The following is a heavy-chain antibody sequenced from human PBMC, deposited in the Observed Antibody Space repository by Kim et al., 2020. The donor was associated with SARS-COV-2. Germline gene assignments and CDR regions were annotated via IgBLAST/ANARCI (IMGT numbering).Heavy chain of an antibody. V-gene: IGHV4-59*01. CDR3: ARDKRSVRYYYDSGGDMAFDF. CDR2: IYYSGST. CDR1: GGSISSYY. D-gene: IGHD3-22*01. J-gene: IGHJ3*01. Sequence: SETLSLTCTVSGGSISSYYWSWIRQPPGKGLEWMGYIYYSGSTNYNPSLKSRVTISVDTSKNQFSLKLSSVTAADTAVDYCARDKRSVRYYYDSGGDMAFDFWGQGTMVTVSS.